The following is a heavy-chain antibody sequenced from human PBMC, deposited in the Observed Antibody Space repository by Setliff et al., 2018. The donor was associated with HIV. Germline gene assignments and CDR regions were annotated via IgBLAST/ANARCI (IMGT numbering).Heavy chain of an antibody. CDR2: IYYSGST. Sequence: PSETLSLTCTVSGGSISSGDYYWSWIRQPPGKGLAWIGYIYYSGSTYYNPSLKSRVTISVDTSKNQFSLKLSSVTAADTAVYYCARGFYDSSGYEYNWFDPWGQGTLVTVSS. CDR3: ARGFYDSSGYEYNWFDP. D-gene: IGHD3-22*01. J-gene: IGHJ5*02. CDR1: GGSISSGDYY. V-gene: IGHV4-30-4*08.